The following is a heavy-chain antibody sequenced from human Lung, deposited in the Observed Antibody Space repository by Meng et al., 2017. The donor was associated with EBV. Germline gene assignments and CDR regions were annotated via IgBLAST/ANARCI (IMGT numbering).Heavy chain of an antibody. D-gene: IGHD1-7*01. CDR1: GDSVSSNSAA. CDR2: TYYRSKWYN. V-gene: IGHV6-1*01. CDR3: ASSRPLAGNWNYHY. Sequence: VQLPQQGPGLVKPSQTPSPTCAISGDSVSSNSAAWNWIRQSPSRGLEWLGRTYYRSKWYNDYAVSVKSRITINPDTSKNQFSLQLNSVTPEDTAVYYCASSRPLAGNWNYHYWGQGTLVTVSS. J-gene: IGHJ4*02.